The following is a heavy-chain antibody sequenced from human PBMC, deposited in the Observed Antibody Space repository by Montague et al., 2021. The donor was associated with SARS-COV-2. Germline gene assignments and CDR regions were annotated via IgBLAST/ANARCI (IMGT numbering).Heavy chain of an antibody. V-gene: IGHV4-39*01. Sequence: SETLSLTCTVSGGSISSSSYYWGWIRQPPGKGLEWIGSIYNSGSTYYXPSLKSRVTISVDTSKNQFSLKLSSVTAADTAVYYCASVVPMVFGYRRWFDPWGQGTLVTVSS. D-gene: IGHD3-16*02. CDR2: IYNSGST. CDR1: GGSISSSSYY. J-gene: IGHJ5*02. CDR3: ASVVPMVFGYRRWFDP.